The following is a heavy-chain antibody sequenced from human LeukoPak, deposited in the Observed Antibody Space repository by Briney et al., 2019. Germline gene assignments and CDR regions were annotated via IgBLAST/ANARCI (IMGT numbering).Heavy chain of an antibody. CDR3: ARQGDYGDYYFDY. J-gene: IGHJ4*02. Sequence: SETLSLTCTVSGYSISSSYYWGWIRQPPGKGLEWIGNIYYSGSTYYNPSLKSRVTISVDTSKNQFSLKLSSVTAADTAVYYCARQGDYGDYYFDYWGQGTLVTVSS. V-gene: IGHV4-39*01. CDR1: GYSISSSYY. D-gene: IGHD4-17*01. CDR2: IYYSGST.